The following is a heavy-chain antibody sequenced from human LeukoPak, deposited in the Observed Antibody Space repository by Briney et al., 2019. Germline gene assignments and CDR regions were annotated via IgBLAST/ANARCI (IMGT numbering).Heavy chain of an antibody. CDR3: AGRSTVSFHP. J-gene: IGHJ5*02. D-gene: IGHD5/OR15-5a*01. CDR2: INHSGST. V-gene: IGHV4-34*01. CDR1: GGSFSGYY. Sequence: SETLSLTCAVYGGSFSGYYWSWIRQPPGKGLEWIGEINHSGSTNYNPSLKSRVTISVDTSKNQFSLKLSSVTAADTAVYYCAGRSTVSFHPRGQGTLVTVSS.